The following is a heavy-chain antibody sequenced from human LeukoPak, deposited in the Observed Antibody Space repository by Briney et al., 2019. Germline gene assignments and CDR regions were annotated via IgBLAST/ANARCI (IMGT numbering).Heavy chain of an antibody. Sequence: ASVKVSCKASGYTFTGYYMHWVRQAPGQGLEWMGWINPNSGGTNYAQKFQGRVTMTRDTSISTAYMELSRLRSDDTAAYYCARTTEAHSWQTRYYSYYMDVWGKGTTVTVSS. D-gene: IGHD6-13*01. CDR1: GYTFTGYY. CDR3: ARTTEAHSWQTRYYSYYMDV. V-gene: IGHV1-2*02. J-gene: IGHJ6*03. CDR2: INPNSGGT.